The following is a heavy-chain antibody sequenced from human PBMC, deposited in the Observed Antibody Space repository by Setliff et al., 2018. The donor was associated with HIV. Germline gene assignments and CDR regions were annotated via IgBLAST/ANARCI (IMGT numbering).Heavy chain of an antibody. Sequence: SETLSLTCTVSGGSISSSSYYWGWIRQPPGKGLEWIGSIYYSGSTYYNPSLKSRVTISVDTSKNQFSLKLSSVTAADTAVYYCARQVPIPGVAVTPIDFWGQGILVTVS. CDR1: GGSISSSSYY. J-gene: IGHJ4*02. CDR3: ARQVPIPGVAVTPIDF. CDR2: IYYSGST. V-gene: IGHV4-39*01. D-gene: IGHD3-22*01.